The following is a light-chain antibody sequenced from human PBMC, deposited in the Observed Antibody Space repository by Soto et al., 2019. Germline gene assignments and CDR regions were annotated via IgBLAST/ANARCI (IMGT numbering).Light chain of an antibody. V-gene: IGKV1-39*01. CDR1: QSIDHF. Sequence: DIQMTQSPSPLSASIGDRVTITCRASQSIDHFLAWYQQKPGRAPNLLISGASTLQRGVPSRFSGSGSGTTFTLTITSLQPDDFAIYFCQQSYTAPFTFGPGTKVEIK. CDR2: GAS. CDR3: QQSYTAPFT. J-gene: IGKJ3*01.